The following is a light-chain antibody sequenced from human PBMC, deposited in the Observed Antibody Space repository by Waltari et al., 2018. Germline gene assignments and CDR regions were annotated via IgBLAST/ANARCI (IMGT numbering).Light chain of an antibody. V-gene: IGKV3-20*01. J-gene: IGKJ3*01. CDR1: QSVGSTY. Sequence: EIVLTQSPGTLSLSPGERATLSCRASQSVGSTYLAWYQQKAGQAPRLLIYGASKRATGIPDRFSGGGSGTDFTLTISRLEPEDFAVYYCQQYGSTPLFTFGPGTKV. CDR2: GAS. CDR3: QQYGSTPLFT.